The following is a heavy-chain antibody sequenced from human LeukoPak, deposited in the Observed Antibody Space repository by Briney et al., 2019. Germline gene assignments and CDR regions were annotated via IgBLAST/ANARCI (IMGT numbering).Heavy chain of an antibody. D-gene: IGHD2-21*02. CDR3: ARVSCGGDCRGHYYHYYMDV. Sequence: PGGSLRLSCAASGFTFDDYATHWVRQAPGKGLEWVSSISSSSSYIYYADSVKGRFTISRDNAKKSLYLQMNSLRVEDTAVYYCARVSCGGDCRGHYYHYYMDVWGKGTTVTISS. J-gene: IGHJ6*03. CDR2: ISSSSSYI. CDR1: GFTFDDYA. V-gene: IGHV3-21*04.